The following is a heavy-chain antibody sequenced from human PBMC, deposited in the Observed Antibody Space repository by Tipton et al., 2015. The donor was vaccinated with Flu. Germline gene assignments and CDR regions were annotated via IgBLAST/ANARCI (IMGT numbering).Heavy chain of an antibody. D-gene: IGHD4-11*01. Sequence: TLSLTCSVSGDSIASPYYWGWIRQPPGKGLEWIGNIHKTGTTYYNPSLTSRVTISVDTSKNQFSLRLTSVTAADTAVYYCVRRDYSNYVSEPKNWFDPWGPGALVTVSS. CDR1: GDSIASPYY. CDR3: VRRDYSNYVSEPKNWFDP. CDR2: IHKTGTT. V-gene: IGHV4-38-2*01. J-gene: IGHJ5*02.